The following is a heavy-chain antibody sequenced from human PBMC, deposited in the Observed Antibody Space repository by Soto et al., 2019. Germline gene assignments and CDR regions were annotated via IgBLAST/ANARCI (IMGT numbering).Heavy chain of an antibody. CDR2: ISYDGSDK. CDR1: GFTFRTYT. CDR3: ARDPSHNLLRYFDF. J-gene: IGHJ4*02. Sequence: QVQLVESGGGVVRPGRSLRLSCAASGFTFRTYTMHWVRQAPGKGLEWVAFISYDGSDKYYADSVKGRFTISRDNSKTTLYLQMNSLGDNDTAVYFCARDPSHNLLRYFDFWGQGTLVTVSS. D-gene: IGHD2-21*01. V-gene: IGHV3-30-3*01.